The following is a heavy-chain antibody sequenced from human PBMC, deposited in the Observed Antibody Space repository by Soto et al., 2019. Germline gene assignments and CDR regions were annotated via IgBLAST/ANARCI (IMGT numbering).Heavy chain of an antibody. D-gene: IGHD2-21*01. CDR3: AKHCGLSSGLDY. CDR2: ISYDGSNK. J-gene: IGHJ4*02. CDR1: GFTFSSYG. V-gene: IGHV3-30*18. Sequence: GGSLRRSCAASGFTFSSYGMHWVRQAPGKGLEWVAVISYDGSNKYYADSVKGRFTISRDNSKNTLYLQMNSLRAEDTAVYYCAKHCGLSSGLDYWGQGTLVTVSS.